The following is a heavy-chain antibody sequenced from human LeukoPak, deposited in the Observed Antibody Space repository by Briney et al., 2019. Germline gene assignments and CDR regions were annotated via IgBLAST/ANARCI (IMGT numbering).Heavy chain of an antibody. CDR3: ARAFWSGPPDY. V-gene: IGHV3-74*01. D-gene: IGHD3-3*01. Sequence: PGGSLRLSCAASGFTFSIYWMHWVRQTPGKGLVWVSRINSDGSSTSYADSVKGRFTISRDNAKNTLYLQMNSLRAEDTAVYYCARAFWSGPPDYWGQGTLVTVSS. CDR2: INSDGSST. J-gene: IGHJ4*02. CDR1: GFTFSIYW.